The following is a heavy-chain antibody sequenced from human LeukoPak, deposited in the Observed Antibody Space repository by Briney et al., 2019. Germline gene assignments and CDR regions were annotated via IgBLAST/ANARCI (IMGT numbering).Heavy chain of an antibody. V-gene: IGHV3-30*18. CDR3: AKDRRSYSSSWWGFDY. J-gene: IGHJ4*02. CDR2: ISYDGSNK. CDR1: GFTFSRYW. D-gene: IGHD6-13*01. Sequence: PGGSLRLSCAASGFTFSRYWMSWVRQAPGKGPEWVAVISYDGSNKYYADSVKGRFTISRDNSKNTLYLQMNSLRAEDTAVYYCAKDRRSYSSSWWGFDYWGQGTLVTVSS.